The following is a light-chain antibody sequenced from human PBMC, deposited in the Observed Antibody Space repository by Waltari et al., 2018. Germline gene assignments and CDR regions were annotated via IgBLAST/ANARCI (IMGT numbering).Light chain of an antibody. J-gene: IGLJ3*02. CDR1: SRHVGGYDY. CDR2: NVK. Sequence: QSALTQPASVSGSPGQSITIPCTGTSRHVGGYDYVSWYQQHSGKAPHLIIFNVKNRPSGVCTRFSGSKSGNTASLTISGLQAEDEAHYYCNSYTSSASRVFGGGTKLTVL. CDR3: NSYTSSASRV. V-gene: IGLV2-14*03.